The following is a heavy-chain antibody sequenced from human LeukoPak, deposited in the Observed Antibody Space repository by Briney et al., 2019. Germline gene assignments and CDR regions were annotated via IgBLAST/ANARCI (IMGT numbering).Heavy chain of an antibody. V-gene: IGHV4-61*10. CDR3: ARRRFDYGGNSDYFDY. CDR1: GGSISSGSYY. Sequence: SETLSLTCTVSGGSISSGSYYWSWIRQPAGKGLEWIGEINHSGSTNYNPSLKGRVTISVDKSKNQFSLKLSSVTAADTAVYYCARRRFDYGGNSDYFDYWGQGTLVTVSS. CDR2: INHSGST. J-gene: IGHJ4*02. D-gene: IGHD4-23*01.